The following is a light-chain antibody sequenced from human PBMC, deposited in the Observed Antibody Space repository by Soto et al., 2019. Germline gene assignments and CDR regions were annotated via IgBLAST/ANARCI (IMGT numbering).Light chain of an antibody. J-gene: IGLJ1*01. CDR1: SGHSSYI. V-gene: IGLV4-60*03. Sequence: QSVLTQSSSASASLGSSVKLTCTLSSGHSSYIIAWHQQQPGKAPRYLMKLEGSGSYNKGSGVPDRFSGSSSGADRYLTISNLQSEDEADYYCETWDSNVYVFGTGTQLTVL. CDR3: ETWDSNVYV. CDR2: LEGSGSY.